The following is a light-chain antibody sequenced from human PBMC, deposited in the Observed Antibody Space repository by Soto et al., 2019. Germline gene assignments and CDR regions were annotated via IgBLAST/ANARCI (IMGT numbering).Light chain of an antibody. CDR1: QAMSTY. J-gene: IGKJ4*01. Sequence: DIQLTQSPSFLSAFVGDTVTITCRASQAMSTYLAWYQQKPGKVPKLLIRSASTLQSGVPTRFSDGGSGTEFTLTISTLQPDDSGIYYCQQLNGYQLAFGGGTNVEIK. V-gene: IGKV1-9*01. CDR2: SAS. CDR3: QQLNGYQLA.